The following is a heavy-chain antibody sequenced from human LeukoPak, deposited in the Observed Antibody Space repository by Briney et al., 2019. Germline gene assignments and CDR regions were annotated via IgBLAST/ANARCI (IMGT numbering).Heavy chain of an antibody. Sequence: GSSVKVSCKASGGTFSSYAISWVRQAPGQGLEWMGGIIPIFGTANYAQKFQGRVTITADESTSTAYMELSSLRSEDTAVYYCARDGGRSSGYDAFDIWGQGTMVTVSS. CDR1: GGTFSSYA. J-gene: IGHJ3*02. CDR2: IIPIFGTA. D-gene: IGHD3-16*01. V-gene: IGHV1-69*01. CDR3: ARDGGRSSGYDAFDI.